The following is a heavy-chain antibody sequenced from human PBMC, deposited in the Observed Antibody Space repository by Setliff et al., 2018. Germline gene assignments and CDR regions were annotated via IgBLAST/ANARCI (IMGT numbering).Heavy chain of an antibody. CDR2: ISAYNGKT. V-gene: IGHV1-18*01. CDR3: LRLVRYCTKIACQATSGDEV. J-gene: IGHJ4*02. D-gene: IGHD2-8*01. Sequence: ASVKVSCKASGYIFKSYGISWVRQAPGQGLEWVGWISAYNGKTYSAQKFQDRVTLTTHTSTNMGYLELRDLRSDDTAVYYCLRLVRYCTKIACQATSGDEVWGLGTLVTVSS. CDR1: GYIFKSYG.